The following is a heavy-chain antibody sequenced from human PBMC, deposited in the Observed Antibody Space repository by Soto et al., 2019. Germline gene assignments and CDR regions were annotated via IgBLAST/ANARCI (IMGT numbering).Heavy chain of an antibody. Sequence: PSETLSLTCAVSGGSISSSNWWSWVRQPPGKGLEWIGEIHHTGSTNYNPSLKSRVTISVDKSKNEFSLKLSSVTAADTAVYYCARPYCSGGSCYLDYWGQGTLVTVSS. CDR3: ARPYCSGGSCYLDY. J-gene: IGHJ4*02. CDR1: GGSISSSNW. D-gene: IGHD2-15*01. CDR2: IHHTGST. V-gene: IGHV4-4*02.